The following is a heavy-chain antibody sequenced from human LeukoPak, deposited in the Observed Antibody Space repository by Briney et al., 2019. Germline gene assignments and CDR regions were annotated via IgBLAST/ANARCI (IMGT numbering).Heavy chain of an antibody. CDR1: GFNFSSFV. J-gene: IGHJ4*02. V-gene: IGHV3-33*06. D-gene: IGHD3-10*01. CDR2: IWYDGSNK. Sequence: PGRSLRLSCAASGFNFSSFVMHWVRQAPGKGLEWVAVIWYDGSNKYYADSVKGRFTISRDNPQNTLYLLMNSLRAEDTAMYYCAKDRIVGVISGIDYWGQGTLVTVSS. CDR3: AKDRIVGVISGIDY.